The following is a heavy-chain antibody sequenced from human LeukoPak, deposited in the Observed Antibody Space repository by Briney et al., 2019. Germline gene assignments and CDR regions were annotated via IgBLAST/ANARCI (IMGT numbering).Heavy chain of an antibody. J-gene: IGHJ6*03. Sequence: ASVKVSCKASGYTFTSYDINWVRQATGQGLEWMGWMNPNSGNTGYAQKFQGRVTMTRNTSISTAYMELSSLRSEDTAVYYCARGRKRPVPGSLYYYYYYYMDVWGKGTTVTISS. V-gene: IGHV1-8*02. CDR2: MNPNSGNT. CDR3: ARGRKRPVPGSLYYYYYYYMDV. CDR1: GYTFTSYD. D-gene: IGHD3-16*02.